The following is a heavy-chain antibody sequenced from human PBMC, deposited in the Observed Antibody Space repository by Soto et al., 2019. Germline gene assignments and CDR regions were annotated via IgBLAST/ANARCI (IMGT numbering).Heavy chain of an antibody. J-gene: IGHJ4*02. V-gene: IGHV3-30-3*01. CDR1: GFTFSRYA. CDR3: ARDPTVSTVTYFDY. CDR2: LSFDGSNK. Sequence: QVQLVESGGGVVQPGRSLRLSCEASGFTFSRYAMHWVRQAPGKGLEWVAVLSFDGSNKYYADSVKGRFTISRDNSKNTPFLQMNGLRVEDTAVYYCARDPTVSTVTYFDYWGQGTLVTVSS. D-gene: IGHD4-4*01.